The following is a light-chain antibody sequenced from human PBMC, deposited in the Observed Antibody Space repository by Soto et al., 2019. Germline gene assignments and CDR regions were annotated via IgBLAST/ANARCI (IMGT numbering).Light chain of an antibody. J-gene: IGKJ2*01. Sequence: EVVLTQSPATLSLSPGERATLSCRASQSVASYLAWYQQKPGQAPRLLIYDASNRATGIPARFSGSGSATDFTLTISSLEPEDFAFYYCQQRSNWYTFGQGTILEIK. V-gene: IGKV3-11*01. CDR2: DAS. CDR1: QSVASY. CDR3: QQRSNWYT.